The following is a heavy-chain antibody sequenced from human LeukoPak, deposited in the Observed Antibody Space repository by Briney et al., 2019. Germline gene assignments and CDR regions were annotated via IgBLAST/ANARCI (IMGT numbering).Heavy chain of an antibody. D-gene: IGHD3-22*01. Sequence: PSETLSLTCTVSGGSISSSSYYWGWIRQPPGKGLEWIGSIFHSGSTYYIPSLKSRVTISVDTSKNQFSLKLSSVTAADTAVYYCARANYYDSSGYSRGAFDIWGQGTMVTVSS. CDR2: IFHSGST. CDR1: GGSISSSSYY. J-gene: IGHJ3*02. CDR3: ARANYYDSSGYSRGAFDI. V-gene: IGHV4-39*07.